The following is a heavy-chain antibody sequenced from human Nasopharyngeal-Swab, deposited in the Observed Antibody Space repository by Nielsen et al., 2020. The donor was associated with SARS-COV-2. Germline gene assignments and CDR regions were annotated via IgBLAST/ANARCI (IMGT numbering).Heavy chain of an antibody. CDR3: ARQANDYERSGYFDR. CDR2: IHYSGST. J-gene: IGHJ4*02. Sequence: SETLSLTCTVSGGSISSGGYYWNWIRQHPGKGLEWTWFIHYSGSTYYNPSLKSRVTISVDTSKNQFSLKLSSVTAADTAVFYCARQANDYERSGYFDRWGQGTLVTVSS. CDR1: GGSISSGGYY. D-gene: IGHD3-22*01. V-gene: IGHV4-31*03.